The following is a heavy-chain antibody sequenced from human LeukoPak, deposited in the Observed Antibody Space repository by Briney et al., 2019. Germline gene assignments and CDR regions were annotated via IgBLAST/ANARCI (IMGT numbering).Heavy chain of an antibody. J-gene: IGHJ4*02. CDR3: AKGLQLWAPIDY. D-gene: IGHD5-18*01. CDR1: GFTFSSYG. V-gene: IGHV3-30*18. Sequence: GRSLRLSCAASGFTFSSYGMHWVRQAPGKGLEWVAVISYDGSNKYYADSVKGRFTISRDNSKNTLYLQMNSLRAEDTAVYYCAKGLQLWAPIDYWGQGTLVTVFS. CDR2: ISYDGSNK.